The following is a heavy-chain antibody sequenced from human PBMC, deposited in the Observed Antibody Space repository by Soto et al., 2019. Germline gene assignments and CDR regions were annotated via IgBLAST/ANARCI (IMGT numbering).Heavy chain of an antibody. D-gene: IGHD3-3*01. CDR3: ARDPRVETTLMAVFQG. V-gene: IGHV3-33*01. CDR2: IWYDGSNK. Sequence: QVQLVESGGGVVQPGRSLRLSCAGSGFSFSNYGMHWVRQAPGKGLEWVALIWYDGSNKYYADSVKGRFTISRDNSKNKLYLQMSSLRNADTAVYYCARDPRVETTLMAVFQGWGQGTLVTVSS. CDR1: GFSFSNYG. J-gene: IGHJ1*01.